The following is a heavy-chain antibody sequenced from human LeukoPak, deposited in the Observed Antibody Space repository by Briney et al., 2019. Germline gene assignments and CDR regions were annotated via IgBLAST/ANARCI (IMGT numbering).Heavy chain of an antibody. CDR1: GFTFSTYG. CDR3: ARAGY. V-gene: IGHV3-23*01. J-gene: IGHJ1*01. CDR2: VSDSGDST. Sequence: PGGSLRLSCAASGFTFSTYGMSWVRQAPGKGLEWVSVVSDSGDSTFYADSVKGRFTISRDNAKNSLYLQMNSLRAEDTAVYYCARAGYWGQGTLATVSS.